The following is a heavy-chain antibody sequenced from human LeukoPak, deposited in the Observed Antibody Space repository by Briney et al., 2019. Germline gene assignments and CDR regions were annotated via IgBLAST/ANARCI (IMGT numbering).Heavy chain of an antibody. D-gene: IGHD6-13*01. CDR2: SRGSGGST. J-gene: IGHJ4*02. Sequence: PGGSLRLSCAASGVTFSSYAMSWVRQAPGKGLEWVSASRGSGGSTYYADSVKGRFTISRDNSKNTLYLQMNSLRAEDTAVYYCVKDLEKQLVPGGGDYWGQGTLVTVSS. CDR1: GVTFSSYA. CDR3: VKDLEKQLVPGGGDY. V-gene: IGHV3-23*01.